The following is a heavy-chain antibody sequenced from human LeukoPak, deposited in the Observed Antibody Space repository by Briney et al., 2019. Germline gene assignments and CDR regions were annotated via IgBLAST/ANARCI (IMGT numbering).Heavy chain of an antibody. D-gene: IGHD3-9*01. Sequence: SETLSLTCIVSGGSISSYYWSWIRQAAGKGLEWVGRIYDGGSTHYNPSLKSRVTMSLDTSNNQFSLNLNSVTAADTAVYYCARDRLYDILTGPFDCWGQGTLVTVSS. CDR2: IYDGGST. CDR3: ARDRLYDILTGPFDC. V-gene: IGHV4-4*07. J-gene: IGHJ4*02. CDR1: GGSISSYY.